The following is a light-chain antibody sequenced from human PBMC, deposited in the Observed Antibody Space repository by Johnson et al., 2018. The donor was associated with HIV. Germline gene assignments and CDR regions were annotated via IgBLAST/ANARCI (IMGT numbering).Light chain of an antibody. CDR1: SSNIGNNY. CDR3: AAWDDSLNGLYV. V-gene: IGLV1-51*01. Sequence: QSVLTQPPSVSVAPGQKVTISCSGSSSNIGNNYVSWYQHLPGTAPKLLIYDNNKRPSGIPDRFSGSKSGTSASLAISGLQSEDEADYYCAAWDDSLNGLYVCGTGTKVTVL. J-gene: IGLJ1*01. CDR2: DNN.